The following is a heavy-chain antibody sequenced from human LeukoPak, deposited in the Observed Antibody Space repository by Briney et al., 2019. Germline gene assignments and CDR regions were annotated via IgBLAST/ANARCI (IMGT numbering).Heavy chain of an antibody. CDR1: GGSISNGEYY. D-gene: IGHD3-10*01. V-gene: IGHV4-30-4*08. CDR2: IYYSGST. Sequence: PSETLSLTCTVSGGSISNGEYYWSWIHQPPGKSLEWIGYIYYSGSTYYNPSLKSRVTISEDTSKNQFSLKLRSVTAADTAVYYCARGRTPREYGSGSFGFDYWGQGTLVTVSS. J-gene: IGHJ4*02. CDR3: ARGRTPREYGSGSFGFDY.